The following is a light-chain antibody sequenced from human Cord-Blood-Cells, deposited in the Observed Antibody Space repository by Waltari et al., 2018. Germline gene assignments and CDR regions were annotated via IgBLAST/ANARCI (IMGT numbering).Light chain of an antibody. Sequence: DSVMTQSPLSLPVTPGEPASISCRSSQSLLHSNGYTYLDWYLQKPGQSPQLLIYWGSNRASGVPDRFSGSGSGTDFTLKISRVEAEDVGVYYCMQALQTPLTFGGGTKVEIK. CDR3: MQALQTPLT. J-gene: IGKJ4*01. CDR1: QSLLHSNGYTY. V-gene: IGKV2-28*01. CDR2: WGS.